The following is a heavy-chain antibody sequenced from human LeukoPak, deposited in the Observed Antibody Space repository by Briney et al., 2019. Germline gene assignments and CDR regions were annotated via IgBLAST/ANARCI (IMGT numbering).Heavy chain of an antibody. CDR1: GYTFTGYY. CDR2: INPNSGGT. J-gene: IGHJ4*02. V-gene: IGHV1-2*02. CDR3: ASSFSRTYYYDSSGYHTLGY. Sequence: ASVKVSCKASGYTFTGYYMHWLRQAPGQGLEWMGWINPNSGGTNYAQKFQGRVTMTRDTSISTAYMELSRLRSDDTAVYYCASSFSRTYYYDSSGYHTLGYWGQGTLVTVSS. D-gene: IGHD3-22*01.